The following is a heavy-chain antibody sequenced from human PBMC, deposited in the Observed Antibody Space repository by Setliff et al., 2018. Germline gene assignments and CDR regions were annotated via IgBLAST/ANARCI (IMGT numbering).Heavy chain of an antibody. CDR3: ARGDSGYGGFDY. D-gene: IGHD5-12*01. Sequence: SVKVSCKASGYIFTSYGISWVRQAPGQGLEWMGGTIPFFGTTNYAQKFQGRVTITTDESTSTAYMELSSLRSEDTAVYYCARGDSGYGGFDYWGQGTLVTVSS. V-gene: IGHV1-69*05. CDR1: GYIFTSYG. CDR2: TIPFFGTT. J-gene: IGHJ4*02.